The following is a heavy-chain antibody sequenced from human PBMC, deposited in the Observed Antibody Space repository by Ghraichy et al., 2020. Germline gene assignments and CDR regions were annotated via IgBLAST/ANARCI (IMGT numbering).Heavy chain of an antibody. V-gene: IGHV4-39*01. CDR1: GGSISSSSYY. D-gene: IGHD6-13*01. CDR3: ARHGIAAAGSPGFDY. CDR2: IYYSGST. J-gene: IGHJ4*02. Sequence: SETLSFTCTVSGGSISSSSYYWGWIRQPPGKGLEWIGSIYYSGSTYYNPSLKSRVTISVDTSKNQFSLKLSSVTAADTAVYYCARHGIAAAGSPGFDYWGQGTLVTVSS.